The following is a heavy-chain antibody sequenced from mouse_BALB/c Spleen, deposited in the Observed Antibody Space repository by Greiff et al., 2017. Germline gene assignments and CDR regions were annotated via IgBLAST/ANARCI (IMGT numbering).Heavy chain of an antibody. J-gene: IGHJ1*01. D-gene: IGHD2-3*01. V-gene: IGHV1-80*01. CDR3: ARGWLPWYFDV. CDR2: VNPNNGGT. Sequence: QVQLQQSGAELVRPGSSVKISCKASGYAFSSYWMNWVKQRPGQGLEWIGRVNPNNGGTSYNQKFKGKAILTVDKSSSTAYMELRSLTSEDSAVYYCARGWLPWYFDVWGAGTTVTVSS. CDR1: GYAFSSYW.